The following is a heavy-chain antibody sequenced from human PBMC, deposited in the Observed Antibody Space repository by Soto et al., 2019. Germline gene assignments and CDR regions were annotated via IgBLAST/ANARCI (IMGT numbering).Heavy chain of an antibody. CDR2: ISGTNYNIYSI. CDR1: EFTFSDYA. V-gene: IGHV3-23*01. J-gene: IGHJ4*02. D-gene: IGHD2-2*02. CDR3: AKAAYTLPTDY. Sequence: GGSLRLSCAASEFTFSDYAMSWVRQAPGKGLEWVSGISGTNYNIYSIYYADSVKGRFTISRDNSQNMLYLQMNSLRVDDTAVYYCAKAAYTLPTDYWGQGALVTVS.